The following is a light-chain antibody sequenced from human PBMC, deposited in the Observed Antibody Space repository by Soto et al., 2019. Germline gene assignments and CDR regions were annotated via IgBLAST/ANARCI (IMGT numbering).Light chain of an antibody. CDR3: CSYAGSSTYVL. Sequence: QSALPQPASVSGSPGPSITISCTGTSRDVGSYNLVSWYQQHPDKAPKLIIYEGSQRPSGISNRFSGSKFGNTASLTISGLQAEDEADYYCCSYAGSSTYVLFGGGTQLTV. CDR1: SRDVGSYNL. J-gene: IGLJ2*01. CDR2: EGS. V-gene: IGLV2-23*01.